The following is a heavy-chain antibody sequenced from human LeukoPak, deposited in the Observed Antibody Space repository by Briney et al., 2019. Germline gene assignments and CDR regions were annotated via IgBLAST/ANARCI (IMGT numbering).Heavy chain of an antibody. CDR3: TRDFINYDILTGRSHAFDI. Sequence: GGSLRLSCAASGFTFSSYGMHWVRQAPGKGLEWMTFIRYDGGNKYYADSVKGRFTISRDNSKNTLYLQMNSLRAEDTAVYYCTRDFINYDILTGRSHAFDIWGQGTMVTVSS. CDR2: IRYDGGNK. CDR1: GFTFSSYG. J-gene: IGHJ3*02. V-gene: IGHV3-30*02. D-gene: IGHD3-9*01.